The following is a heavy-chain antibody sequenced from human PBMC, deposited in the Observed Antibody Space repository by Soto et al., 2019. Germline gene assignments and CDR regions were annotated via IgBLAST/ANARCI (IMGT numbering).Heavy chain of an antibody. J-gene: IGHJ6*02. Sequence: ASVKVSCKASGYTFTSYGISWVRQAPGQGLEWMGWISAYNGNTNYAQKLQGRVTMTTNTSTITAYMELRSLRSDDTAVYYCARDLDTGTTDYYYYGMDVWGQGTTVTVSS. CDR2: ISAYNGNT. D-gene: IGHD1-1*01. V-gene: IGHV1-18*01. CDR3: ARDLDTGTTDYYYYGMDV. CDR1: GYTFTSYG.